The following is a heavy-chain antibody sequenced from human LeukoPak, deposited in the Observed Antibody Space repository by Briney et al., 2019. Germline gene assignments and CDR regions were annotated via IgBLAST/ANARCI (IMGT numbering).Heavy chain of an antibody. V-gene: IGHV1-18*01. CDR1: GYTFTSYG. Sequence: GASVKVSCKASGYTFTSYGFTWVRQAPGQGLEWMGWISADNGNTNYAQKLQGRVTMTTDTSTSTAYMELRSLRSDDTAVYYCARTCRTASCYFICWGQETLVTVSS. J-gene: IGHJ4*02. D-gene: IGHD2/OR15-2a*01. CDR2: ISADNGNT. CDR3: ARTCRTASCYFIC.